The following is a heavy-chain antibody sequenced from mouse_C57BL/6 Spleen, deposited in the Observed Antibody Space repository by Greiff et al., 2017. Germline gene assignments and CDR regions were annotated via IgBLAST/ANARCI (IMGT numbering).Heavy chain of an antibody. CDR1: GFNIKDDY. V-gene: IGHV14-4*01. Sequence: VQLQQSGAELVRPGASVKLSCTASGFNIKDDYMHWVKQRPEQGLEWIGWIDPENGATEYASKFQGKATITADTSSNTAYLQLSSLTSEDTAVYYCIYGSSYFDYWGQGTTLTVSS. J-gene: IGHJ2*01. CDR2: IDPENGAT. D-gene: IGHD1-1*01. CDR3: IYGSSYFDY.